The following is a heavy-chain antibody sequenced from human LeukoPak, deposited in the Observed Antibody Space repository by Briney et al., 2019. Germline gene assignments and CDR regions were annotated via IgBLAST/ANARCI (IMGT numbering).Heavy chain of an antibody. CDR3: ARDTSGYGGYFDY. V-gene: IGHV1-69*01. CDR2: IIPIFGTA. J-gene: IGHJ4*02. Sequence: GASVKVSCKASGGTFSSYSISWVRQAPGQGLEWMGGIIPIFGTANYAQKFQGRVTITADESTSTAYMELSSLRSEDTAVYYCARDTSGYGGYFDYWGQGTLVTVPS. CDR1: GGTFSSYS. D-gene: IGHD5-12*01.